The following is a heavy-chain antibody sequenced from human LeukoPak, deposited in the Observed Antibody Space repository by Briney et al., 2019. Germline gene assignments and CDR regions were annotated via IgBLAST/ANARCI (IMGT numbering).Heavy chain of an antibody. J-gene: IGHJ5*02. CDR2: ISSSSSTI. Sequence: GGSLRLSCAASGFTFSSYSMNWVRQAPGKGLEWVSYISSSSSTIYYADSVKGRFTISRDNAKNSLYLQMNSLRAEDTAVYYCAREVRTSSSWYFESNRRFDPWGQGTLVTVSS. CDR3: AREVRTSSSWYFESNRRFDP. V-gene: IGHV3-48*01. D-gene: IGHD6-13*01. CDR1: GFTFSSYS.